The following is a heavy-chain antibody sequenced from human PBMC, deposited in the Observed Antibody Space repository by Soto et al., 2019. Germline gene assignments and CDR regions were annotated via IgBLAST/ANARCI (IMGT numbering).Heavy chain of an antibody. J-gene: IGHJ5*02. CDR1: GYTFTSYG. CDR2: ISAYNGNT. Sequence: ASVKVSCKASGYTFTSYGISWVRQAPGQGLEWMGWISAYNGNTNYAQKLQGRVTMTTDTSTCTAYMELRSLRSDDTAVYYCARSKVVRGVGTNWFDTWGQGTLVTLSS. D-gene: IGHD3-10*01. V-gene: IGHV1-18*04. CDR3: ARSKVVRGVGTNWFDT.